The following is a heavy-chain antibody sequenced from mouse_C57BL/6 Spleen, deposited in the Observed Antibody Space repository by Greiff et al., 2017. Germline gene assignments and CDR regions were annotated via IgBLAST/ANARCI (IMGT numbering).Heavy chain of an antibody. CDR2: INPNNGPT. D-gene: IGHD2-1*01. CDR1: GYSFTDYN. Sequence: EVKLMESGPELVKPVASVKISCKASGYSFTDYNMNWVKQSNGKSLEWIGVINPNNGPTSYNQKFKGKATLTVDQSSSTAYMQLNSLTSEDSAVYYCASYGNYVHFDYWGQGTTLTVSS. CDR3: ASYGNYVHFDY. V-gene: IGHV1-39*01. J-gene: IGHJ2*01.